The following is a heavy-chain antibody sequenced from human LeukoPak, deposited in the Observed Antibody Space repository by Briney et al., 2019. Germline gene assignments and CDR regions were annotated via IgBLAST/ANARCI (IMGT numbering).Heavy chain of an antibody. CDR3: ARRYYDILTGSYYFDY. D-gene: IGHD3-9*01. CDR1: GGTFSSYA. Sequence: SVKVSCKASGGTFSSYAISWVRQAPGQGLEWMGGIIPIFGTANYAQKFQGRVTITADKSTNTAYMELSSLRSEDTAVYYCARRYYDILTGSYYFDYWGQGTLVTVSS. CDR2: IIPIFGTA. V-gene: IGHV1-69*06. J-gene: IGHJ4*02.